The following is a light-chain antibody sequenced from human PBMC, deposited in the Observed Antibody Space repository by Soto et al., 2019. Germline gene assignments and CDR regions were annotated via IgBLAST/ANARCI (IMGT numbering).Light chain of an antibody. CDR2: DAS. CDR3: QQFNNYPPIT. Sequence: AIQLTQSPSSLSASVGDRVTITCRASQGISSALAWYQQKPGKAPKLLIYDASSLESGVPSRFSVSGSGTDFTITICSRQPEDFATYYCQQFNNYPPITFGQGTRLEIK. V-gene: IGKV1D-13*01. CDR1: QGISSA. J-gene: IGKJ5*01.